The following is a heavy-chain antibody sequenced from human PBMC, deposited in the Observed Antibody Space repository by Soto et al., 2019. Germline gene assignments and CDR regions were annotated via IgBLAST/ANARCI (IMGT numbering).Heavy chain of an antibody. Sequence: GGSLRLSCAASGFNFINHWMHWVRQRPAEGLVRVSRITSDGKSKAYAESVKGRFAISRDNAKNTLYLQMNGLTAEDTAVYYCARESGDWPLNWFDPWGQGTLVTVSS. CDR2: ITSDGKSK. CDR3: ARESGDWPLNWFDP. V-gene: IGHV3-74*01. CDR1: GFNFINHW. J-gene: IGHJ5*02. D-gene: IGHD2-21*02.